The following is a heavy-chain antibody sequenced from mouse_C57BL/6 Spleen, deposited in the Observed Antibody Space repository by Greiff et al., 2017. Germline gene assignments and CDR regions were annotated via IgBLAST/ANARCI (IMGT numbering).Heavy chain of an antibody. D-gene: IGHD1-1*01. CDR1: GFSLTRYG. V-gene: IGHV2-2*01. Sequence: VKLQESGPGLVQPSQSLSITCTVSGFSLTRYGVHWVSQSPGKGLEWLGVIWSGGSTDYNAAFISRLSISKDNSKSQVFFKMNSLQADDTAIYYCAREYYGSSHRYFDVWGTGTTVTVSS. CDR2: IWSGGST. CDR3: AREYYGSSHRYFDV. J-gene: IGHJ1*03.